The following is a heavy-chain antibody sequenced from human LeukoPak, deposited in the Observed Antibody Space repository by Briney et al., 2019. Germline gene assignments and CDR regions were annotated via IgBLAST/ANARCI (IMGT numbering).Heavy chain of an antibody. Sequence: ASVKVSCKASGYTFTSYGISWERQAPGQGLEWMGWISAYNGNTNYAQKLQGRVTMTTDTSTSTAYMELRSLGSGDTAVYYCARAPPDIVVVPAARTWGQGTLVTVSS. V-gene: IGHV1-18*01. CDR3: ARAPPDIVVVPAART. CDR2: ISAYNGNT. D-gene: IGHD2-2*01. J-gene: IGHJ5*02. CDR1: GYTFTSYG.